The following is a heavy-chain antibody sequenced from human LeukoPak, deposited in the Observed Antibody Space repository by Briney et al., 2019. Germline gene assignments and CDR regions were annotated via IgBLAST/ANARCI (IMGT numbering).Heavy chain of an antibody. CDR2: INHSGST. CDR3: ARGQGP. J-gene: IGHJ5*02. Sequence: PSETLSLTCAVYGGSFSGYYWSWIRQPPGKGLEWIGEINHSGSTNYNPPLKSRVTISVDTSKNQFSLKLSSVTAADTAVYYCARGQGPWGQGTLVTVSS. CDR1: GGSFSGYY. V-gene: IGHV4-34*01.